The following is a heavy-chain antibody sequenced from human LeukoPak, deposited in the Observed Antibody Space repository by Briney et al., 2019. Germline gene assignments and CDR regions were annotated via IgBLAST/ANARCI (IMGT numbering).Heavy chain of an antibody. CDR3: ARTYYYDSSGYYYEGFDY. CDR1: GGSISSSFYY. V-gene: IGHV4-39*07. D-gene: IGHD3-22*01. Sequence: SETLSLTCTVSGGSISSSFYYWGWIRQPPGKGLEWIGSIYHSGSTYYNPSLKSRVTISVDTSRNQFSLNLSSVTAADTAVYYCARTYYYDSSGYYYEGFDYWGQGTLVTVSS. CDR2: IYHSGST. J-gene: IGHJ4*02.